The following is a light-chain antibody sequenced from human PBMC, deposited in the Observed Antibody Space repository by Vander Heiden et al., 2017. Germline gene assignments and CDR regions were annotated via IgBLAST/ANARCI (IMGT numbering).Light chain of an antibody. V-gene: IGKV1D-12*01. Sequence: DIQMTQSPSSVSASVGDRVTITCRASQDISSWLAWYQHKPGRAPKPLTFAASSLQTGVPPRFSGSGSGTEFTLIISSLQPEDFATYYCQQGNSFPYSFGQGTKLEIK. CDR2: AAS. CDR1: QDISSW. CDR3: QQGNSFPYS. J-gene: IGKJ2*03.